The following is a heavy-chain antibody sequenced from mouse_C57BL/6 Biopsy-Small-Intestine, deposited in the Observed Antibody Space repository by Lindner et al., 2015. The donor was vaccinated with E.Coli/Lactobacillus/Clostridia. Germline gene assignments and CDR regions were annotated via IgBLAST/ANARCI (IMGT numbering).Heavy chain of an antibody. J-gene: IGHJ1*03. D-gene: IGHD2-5*01. V-gene: IGHV1-9*01. Sequence: VSTNDKEKFKGKATFTADTSSNTAYMQLSSLTTEDSAIYYCARAYSNWYFDVWGTGTTVTVSS. CDR3: ARAYSNWYFDV. CDR2: VST.